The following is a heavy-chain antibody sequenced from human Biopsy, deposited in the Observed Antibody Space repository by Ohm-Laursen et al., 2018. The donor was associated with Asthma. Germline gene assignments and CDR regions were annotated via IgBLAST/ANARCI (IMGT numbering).Heavy chain of an antibody. CDR3: ASDFPKDYVRYNFQF. Sequence: AASVKVSCKISGYSLTGLSMHWVRQAPGQGLEWMGGHDHEEGGTVNARRFQGRVTMTEDTSTDTAYMELSSLSSDDTAVYYCASDFPKDYVRYNFQFWGQGTLVTVSS. V-gene: IGHV1-24*01. D-gene: IGHD4-17*01. CDR2: HDHEEGGT. CDR1: GYSLTGLS. J-gene: IGHJ4*02.